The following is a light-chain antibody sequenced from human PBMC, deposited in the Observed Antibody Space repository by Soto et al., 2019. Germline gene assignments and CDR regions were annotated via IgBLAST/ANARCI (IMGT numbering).Light chain of an antibody. CDR2: DVS. J-gene: IGLJ1*01. Sequence: QAALTQPASVSGSPGQSITISCTGTSSDVGSYNYVSWYQQHPGKAPKLMIYDVSNRPSGVSNRFACSKSGNTASLSSSGLQAEDEADYYGSSYTSSSTRVFGTGTKVTVL. V-gene: IGLV2-14*01. CDR3: SSYTSSSTRV. CDR1: SSDVGSYNY.